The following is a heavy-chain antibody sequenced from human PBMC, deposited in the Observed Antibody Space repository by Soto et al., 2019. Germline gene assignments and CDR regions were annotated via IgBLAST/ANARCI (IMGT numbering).Heavy chain of an antibody. J-gene: IGHJ4*02. CDR2: IIPILGIA. CDR3: ARGDYYDSSGYQNYFDY. D-gene: IGHD3-22*01. V-gene: IGHV1-69*02. CDR1: GGTFSSYT. Sequence: SVKVSCKASGGTFSSYTISWVRQAPGKGLEWMGRIIPILGIANYAQKFQGRVTITADKSTSTAYMELSSLRSEDTAVYYCARGDYYDSSGYQNYFDYWGQGTLVTVSS.